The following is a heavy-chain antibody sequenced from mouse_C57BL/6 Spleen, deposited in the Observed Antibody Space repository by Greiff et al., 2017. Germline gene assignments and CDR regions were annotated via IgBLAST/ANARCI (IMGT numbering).Heavy chain of an antibody. D-gene: IGHD1-2*01. CDR1: GFTFSSYA. V-gene: IGHV5-9-1*02. J-gene: IGHJ2*01. Sequence: EVKLQESGEGLVKPGGSLKLSCAASGFTFSSYAMSWVRQTPEKRLEWVAYISSGGDYIYYADTVKGRFTLSTDNARNTLYLQMSSLKSEDTAMYYCTRAGHYYGYYFDYWGQGTTLTVSS. CDR3: TRAGHYYGYYFDY. CDR2: ISSGGDYI.